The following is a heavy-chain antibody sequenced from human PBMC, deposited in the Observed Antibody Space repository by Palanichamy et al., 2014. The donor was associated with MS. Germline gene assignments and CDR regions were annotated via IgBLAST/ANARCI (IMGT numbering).Heavy chain of an antibody. CDR3: AREQDASGRQTDSFDV. CDR1: IHLDSYW. Sequence: EVQLVGVRGRLSSAWGSRETLLCSLWIHLDSYWMHWVRQAPGKGLVWVSRIKSDGRSISYADSVKGRFTISRDNAKSTLYLQMNSLRAEDTAVYYCAREQDASGRQTDSFDVWGQGTMVTVSP. J-gene: IGHJ3*01. CDR2: IKSDGRSI. V-gene: IGHV3-74*01. D-gene: IGHD3-10*01.